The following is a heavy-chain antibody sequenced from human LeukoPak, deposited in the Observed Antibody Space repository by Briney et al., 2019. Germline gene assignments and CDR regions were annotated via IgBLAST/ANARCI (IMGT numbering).Heavy chain of an antibody. CDR2: INPKRGDT. V-gene: IGHV1-2*02. D-gene: IGHD3-10*01. Sequence: ASVKVSCKASGYTFTGYYMHWVRQAPGQGLEWMGWINPKRGDTNYAQKFQGRVTMTRDTSISTVYMEMSRLRSDDTAVYYCARDRYYYGSGSYYGGLDYWGQGTLVTVSS. J-gene: IGHJ4*02. CDR1: GYTFTGYY. CDR3: ARDRYYYGSGSYYGGLDY.